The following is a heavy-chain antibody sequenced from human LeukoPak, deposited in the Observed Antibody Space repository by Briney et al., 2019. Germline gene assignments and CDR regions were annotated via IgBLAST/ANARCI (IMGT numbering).Heavy chain of an antibody. CDR1: GFSVSSNY. D-gene: IGHD2-2*03. CDR2: IYNSGTT. CDR3: AKDELDIAVVPAASTNYYYYGMDV. J-gene: IGHJ6*02. V-gene: IGHV3-66*03. Sequence: GGSLRLSCAASGFSVSSNYMSWVRQAPGKGLEWVSVIYNSGTTKYADSVKGRFTIARDNSKNTLYLQMNSLRAEDTAVYYCAKDELDIAVVPAASTNYYYYGMDVWGQGTTVTVSS.